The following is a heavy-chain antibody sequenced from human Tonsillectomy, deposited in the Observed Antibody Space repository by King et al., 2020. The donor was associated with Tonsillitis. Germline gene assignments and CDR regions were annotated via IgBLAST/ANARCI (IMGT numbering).Heavy chain of an antibody. Sequence: VQLVESGGGLVQPGGSLRLSCAASGFTFSSYAMSWVRQAPGKGLEWVSAICGSGGSTYYADSVKGRVTISRDNSKNTLYLQMSSLRAEDTAVYYCAKAGTTRDGYNSIDYWGQGTLVTVSS. CDR3: AKAGTTRDGYNSIDY. J-gene: IGHJ4*02. V-gene: IGHV3-23*04. CDR1: GFTFSSYA. D-gene: IGHD5-24*01. CDR2: ICGSGGST.